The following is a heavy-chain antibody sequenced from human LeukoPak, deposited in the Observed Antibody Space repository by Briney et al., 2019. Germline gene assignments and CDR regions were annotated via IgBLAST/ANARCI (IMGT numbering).Heavy chain of an antibody. D-gene: IGHD6-13*01. J-gene: IGHJ4*02. Sequence: QPGGSLRLSCAASGFTFSSYWMHWVRHAPGKGLVWVSRINSDGSSTSYADSVKGRFTISRDNAKNTLYLQMNSLRAEDTAVYYCASGYYSSMVDYWGQGTLVTVSS. CDR1: GFTFSSYW. V-gene: IGHV3-74*01. CDR3: ASGYYSSMVDY. CDR2: INSDGSST.